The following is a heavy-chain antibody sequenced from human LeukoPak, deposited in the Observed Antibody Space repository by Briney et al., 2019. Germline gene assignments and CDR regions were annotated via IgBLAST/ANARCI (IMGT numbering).Heavy chain of an antibody. CDR3: AKDPHGP. V-gene: IGHV3-43*02. Sequence: GGALRLSCAVSGFTFDDYYAIHWVRQAPGKGLEWVSLISGDGRRTNYTDSVKGRFTISRDDTKRPLFLQMNSLTTDDTALYYCAKDPHGPRGQGTLVTVSS. CDR1: GFTFDDYYA. CDR2: ISGDGRRT. J-gene: IGHJ5*02.